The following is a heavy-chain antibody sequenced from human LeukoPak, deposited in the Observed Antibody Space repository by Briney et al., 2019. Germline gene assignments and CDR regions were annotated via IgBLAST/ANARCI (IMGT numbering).Heavy chain of an antibody. CDR3: AREVALDY. V-gene: IGHV4-59*01. Sequence: PSETLSLTCTVSGGSMSNYYWSWIRQPPGKGLEWIGYIYYSGSTNYNPSLKSRVTISVDTSKNRFSLKLSSVTAADTAVYYCAREVALDYWGQGTLVTVSS. CDR2: IYYSGST. J-gene: IGHJ4*02. CDR1: GGSMSNYY.